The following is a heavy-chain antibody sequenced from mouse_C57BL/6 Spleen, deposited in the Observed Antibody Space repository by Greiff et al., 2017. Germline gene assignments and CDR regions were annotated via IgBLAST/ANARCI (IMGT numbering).Heavy chain of an antibody. Sequence: QVTLKESGPGILQSSQTLSLTCSFSGFSLSTSGMGVSWIRQPSGKGLEWLAHIYWDDDKRYNPSLKSRLTISKDTSRNQVFLKITSVDTADTATYYCARSGYSNYEDYWYFDVWGTGTTVTVSS. CDR1: GFSLSTSGMG. J-gene: IGHJ1*03. CDR2: IYWDDDK. V-gene: IGHV8-12*01. D-gene: IGHD2-5*01. CDR3: ARSGYSNYEDYWYFDV.